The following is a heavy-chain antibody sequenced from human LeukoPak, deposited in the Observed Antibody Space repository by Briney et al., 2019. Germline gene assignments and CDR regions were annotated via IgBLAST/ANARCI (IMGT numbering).Heavy chain of an antibody. CDR3: ARETEMANLDY. V-gene: IGHV3-7*04. J-gene: IGHJ4*02. CDR2: IKQDGSEK. Sequence: TGGSLRLSCAASGFTFSNYAMNWVRQAPGKGLEWVANIKQDGSEKYYVDSVKGRFTISRDNAKKSLYLQMNSLRAEDTAAYYCARETEMANLDYWGQGTLVTVSS. CDR1: GFTFSNYA. D-gene: IGHD5-24*01.